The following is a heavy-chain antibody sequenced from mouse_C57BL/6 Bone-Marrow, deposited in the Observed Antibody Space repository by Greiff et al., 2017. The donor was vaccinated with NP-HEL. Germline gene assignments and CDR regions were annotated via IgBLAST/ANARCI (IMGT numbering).Heavy chain of an antibody. Sequence: VQLKESVAELVRPGASVKLSCTASGFNIKNTYMHWVKQRPEQGLEWIGRIDPANGNTKYAPKFQGKATITADTSSNTAYLQLSSLTSEDTAIYYCARPYYGSSPWFAYWGQGTLVTVSA. D-gene: IGHD1-1*01. CDR3: ARPYYGSSPWFAY. CDR1: GFNIKNTY. V-gene: IGHV14-3*01. CDR2: IDPANGNT. J-gene: IGHJ3*01.